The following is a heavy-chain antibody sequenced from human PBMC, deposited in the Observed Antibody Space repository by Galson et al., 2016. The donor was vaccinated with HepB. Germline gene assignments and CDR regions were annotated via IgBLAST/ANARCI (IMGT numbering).Heavy chain of an antibody. CDR1: GFTFSDYY. CDR2: ISSSGLSII. Sequence: SLRLSCAASGFTFSDYYMSWIRQAPGKGLEWVSYISSSGLSIIKYADSVKGRFTISRDNAKNSVYLHMISLTPEDTAVYYCARGARGSPRRARVNYGYWGQGALGTVAA. J-gene: IGHJ4*02. CDR3: ARGARGSPRRARVNYGY. V-gene: IGHV3-11*01. D-gene: IGHD3-10*01.